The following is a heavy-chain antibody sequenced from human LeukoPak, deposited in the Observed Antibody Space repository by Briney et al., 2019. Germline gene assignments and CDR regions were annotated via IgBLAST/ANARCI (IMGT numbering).Heavy chain of an antibody. V-gene: IGHV1-69*06. D-gene: IGHD6-13*01. CDR3: ARDRIAAAGTPAPHFDY. CDR2: IIPIFGTA. CDR1: GDTFSSYA. Sequence: SVKVSCKASGDTFSSYAISWVRQAPGQRLEWMGRIIPIFGTANYAQKFQGRVTITADKSTSTAYMELSSLRSEDTAVYYCARDRIAAAGTPAPHFDYWGQGTLVTVSS. J-gene: IGHJ4*02.